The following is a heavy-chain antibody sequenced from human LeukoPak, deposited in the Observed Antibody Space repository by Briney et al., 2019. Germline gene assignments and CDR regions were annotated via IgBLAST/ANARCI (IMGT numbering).Heavy chain of an antibody. D-gene: IGHD4-17*01. CDR3: ARERVTTVTTISRVFDY. CDR2: IYTSGST. CDR1: GGSISSYY. J-gene: IGHJ4*02. V-gene: IGHV4-4*07. Sequence: SETLSLTCTVSGGSISSYYWSWIRQPAGKGLEWIGRIYTSGSTNYHPSLKGRVTMSVDMSKNQFSLKLSPVTAADTAVYYCARERVTTVTTISRVFDYWGQGTLVTVSS.